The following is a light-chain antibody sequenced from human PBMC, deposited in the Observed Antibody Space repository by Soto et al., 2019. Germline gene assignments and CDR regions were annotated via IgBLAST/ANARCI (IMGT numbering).Light chain of an antibody. CDR3: TSYAGTNNLV. V-gene: IGLV2-8*01. CDR1: SSDVGGYNY. J-gene: IGLJ2*01. Sequence: QSALTQPPSTSGSPGQSVTISCTGTSSDVGGYNYVSWYQQHPGKAPKLIIYEVSKRPSGVPDRFSGSKSGNTASLTVSGLQAEDEADYYCTSYAGTNNLVFGGGTQLTVL. CDR2: EVS.